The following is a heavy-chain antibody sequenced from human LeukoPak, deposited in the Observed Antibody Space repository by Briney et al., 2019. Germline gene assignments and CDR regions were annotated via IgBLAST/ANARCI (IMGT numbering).Heavy chain of an antibody. V-gene: IGHV3-11*01. CDR1: GFTFSDYY. Sequence: NPGGSLRLSCAASGFTFSDYYMSWIRQAPGKGLEWVSYISSSGNTIYYADSVKGRFTISRDNAKNSLYLQMNSPRAEDTAVYYCARRGVQLQRISWFDPWGQGTLVTVSS. D-gene: IGHD1-1*01. CDR3: ARRGVQLQRISWFDP. CDR2: ISSSGNTI. J-gene: IGHJ5*02.